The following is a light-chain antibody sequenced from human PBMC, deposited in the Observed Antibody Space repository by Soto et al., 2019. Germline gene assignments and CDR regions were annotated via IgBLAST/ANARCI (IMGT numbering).Light chain of an antibody. CDR2: DII. Sequence: QSVLTQPPSVSGTPGQTITISCTGSQSDVGAYIFVSWYQQHPGKAPKLMIYDIINRPSGVSNRFSGSKSGNTASLTISGLQAEDEADYYCVSFTTSRSYVFGTGTKVTVL. J-gene: IGLJ1*01. CDR3: VSFTTSRSYV. V-gene: IGLV2-14*03. CDR1: QSDVGAYIF.